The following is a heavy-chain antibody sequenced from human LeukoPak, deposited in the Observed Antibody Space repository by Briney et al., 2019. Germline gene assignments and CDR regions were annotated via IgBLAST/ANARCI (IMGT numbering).Heavy chain of an antibody. CDR1: GFTFSSYG. CDR2: ISGSGGST. J-gene: IGHJ4*02. D-gene: IGHD3-10*01. V-gene: IGHV3-23*01. CDR3: AKSGHYYGSGSADRYFDY. Sequence: GGSLRLSCAASGFTFSSYGMTWVRQAPGKGLEWVSGISGSGGSTYYADSVKGRFTISRDNSKNTLYLQMNSLRVEDTAVYYCAKSGHYYGSGSADRYFDYWGQGTLVTVSS.